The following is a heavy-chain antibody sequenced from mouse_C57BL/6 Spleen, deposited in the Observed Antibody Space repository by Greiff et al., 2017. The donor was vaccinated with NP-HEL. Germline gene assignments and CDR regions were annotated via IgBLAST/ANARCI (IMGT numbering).Heavy chain of an antibody. J-gene: IGHJ4*01. Sequence: QVQLQQSGPELVKPGASVKISCKASGYSFTSYYIHWVKQRPGQGLEWIGWIYPGSGNTKYNEKFKGKATLTADPSSSTAYMQLSSLTSEDSAVYYCANYDYDYAMDYWGQGTSVTVSS. CDR3: ANYDYDYAMDY. CDR2: IYPGSGNT. CDR1: GYSFTSYY. D-gene: IGHD2-4*01. V-gene: IGHV1-66*01.